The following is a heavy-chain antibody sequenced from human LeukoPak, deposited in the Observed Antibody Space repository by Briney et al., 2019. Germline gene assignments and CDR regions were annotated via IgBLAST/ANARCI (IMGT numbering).Heavy chain of an antibody. CDR2: ISWNSGSI. J-gene: IGHJ4*02. D-gene: IGHD3-22*01. CDR3: AKDYSSSGYYYGYFDY. CDR1: GFTFDDYA. Sequence: GRSLRLSRAASGFTFDDYAMHWVRQAPGKGLEWVSGISWNSGSIGYADSVKGRFTISRDNAKNSLYLQMNSLRAEDMALYYCAKDYSSSGYYYGYFDYWGQGTLVTVSS. V-gene: IGHV3-9*03.